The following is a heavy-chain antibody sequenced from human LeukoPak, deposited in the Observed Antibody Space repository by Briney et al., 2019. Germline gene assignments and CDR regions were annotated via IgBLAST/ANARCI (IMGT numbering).Heavy chain of an antibody. D-gene: IGHD3-22*01. Sequence: TSVKVSCKASGFTFTSSAVQWVRQARGQRLEWIGWIVVGSGNTNYAQKFQERVTITRDMSTSTAYMELSSLRSENSAVYSCAAVGRGASDSSGYHGFDYWGQGTLVTVSS. CDR3: AAVGRGASDSSGYHGFDY. CDR2: IVVGSGNT. CDR1: GFTFTSSA. V-gene: IGHV1-58*01. J-gene: IGHJ4*02.